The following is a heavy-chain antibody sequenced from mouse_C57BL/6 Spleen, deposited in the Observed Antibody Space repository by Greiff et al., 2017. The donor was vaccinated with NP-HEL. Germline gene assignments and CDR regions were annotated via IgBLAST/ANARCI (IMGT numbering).Heavy chain of an antibody. D-gene: IGHD1-1*01. CDR1: GYTFTSYW. CDR3: ANFYGSSYGWYFDV. J-gene: IGHJ1*03. V-gene: IGHV1-59*01. Sequence: VQLQQSGAELVRPGTSVKLSCKASGYTFTSYWMHWVKQRPGQGLEWIGVIDPSDSYTNYNQKFKGKATLTVDTSSSTAYMQLSSLTSEDSAVYYCANFYGSSYGWYFDVWGTGTTVTVSS. CDR2: IDPSDSYT.